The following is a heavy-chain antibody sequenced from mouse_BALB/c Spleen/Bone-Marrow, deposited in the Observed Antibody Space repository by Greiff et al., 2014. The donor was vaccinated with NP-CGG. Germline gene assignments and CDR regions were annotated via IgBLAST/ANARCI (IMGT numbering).Heavy chain of an antibody. D-gene: IGHD2-4*01. Sequence: VKLMESGAELMKPGASVKISCKATGYTFSNYWIEWAKQRPGHGLEWIGEILPGSGTTNYNEKFDDKAAFTADTSSNTAYMQLSSLTSEDSAVYYCARGLPLDFWGQGTTLTVSS. CDR2: ILPGSGTT. CDR1: GYTFSNYW. V-gene: IGHV1-9*01. J-gene: IGHJ2*01. CDR3: ARGLPLDF.